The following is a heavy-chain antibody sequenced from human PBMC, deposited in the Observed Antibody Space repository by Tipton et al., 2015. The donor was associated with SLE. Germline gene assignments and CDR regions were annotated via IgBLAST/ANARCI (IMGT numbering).Heavy chain of an antibody. CDR1: GFYFFSYG. CDR3: AKSLGYCSASSCYSALEN. Sequence: SLRLSCAASGFYFFSYGMHWARQAPGKGLEWVALIQYDGSNQYYADSVKGRFTISRDNSKNMLFLEMNSLRAEDTAVYYCAKSLGYCSASSCYSALENWGQGTLVTVSS. J-gene: IGHJ4*02. CDR2: IQYDGSNQ. D-gene: IGHD2-2*02. V-gene: IGHV3-30*02.